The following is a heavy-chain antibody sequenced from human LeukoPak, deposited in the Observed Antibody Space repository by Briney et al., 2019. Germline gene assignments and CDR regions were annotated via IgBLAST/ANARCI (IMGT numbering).Heavy chain of an antibody. V-gene: IGHV4-30-2*01. D-gene: IGHD6-6*01. CDR2: IYHSGST. Sequence: SQTLSLTCAVSGGSISSGGYSWSWIRQPPGKGLEWIVYIYHSGSTYYNPSLKSRVTISVDTSKNQFSLKLSSVTAADTAVYYCARAVPRQEDAFDIWGQGTMVTVSS. J-gene: IGHJ3*02. CDR3: ARAVPRQEDAFDI. CDR1: GGSISSGGYS.